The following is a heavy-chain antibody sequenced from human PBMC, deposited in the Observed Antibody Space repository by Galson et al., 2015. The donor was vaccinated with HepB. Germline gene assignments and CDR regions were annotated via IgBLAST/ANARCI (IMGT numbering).Heavy chain of an antibody. D-gene: IGHD4-23*01. V-gene: IGHV3-33*01. CDR3: ARMGPGGLRWAGGELDY. CDR1: GFTFSSYG. CDR2: IWYDGSNK. J-gene: IGHJ4*02. Sequence: SLRLSCAASGFTFSSYGMHWVRQAPGKGLEWVAVIWYDGSNKYYADSVKGRFTISRDNSKNTLYLQMNSLRAEDTAVYFCARMGPGGLRWAGGELDYWGQGTLVTVSS.